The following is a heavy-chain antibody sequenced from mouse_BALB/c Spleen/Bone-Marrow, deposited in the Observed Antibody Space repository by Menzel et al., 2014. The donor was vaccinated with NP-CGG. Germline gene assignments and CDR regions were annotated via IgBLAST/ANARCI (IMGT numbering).Heavy chain of an antibody. D-gene: IGHD4-1*01. Sequence: VQLQQSGAELVRPGTSVKVSCKASGYAFTDYLIEWVKQRPGQGLEWIGVINPGSGGTHYNEKLKGKATLTADESSSTAYMQLSSLTSDDSAVYFCARWLGPGWYFDVWGAGTTVTVSS. J-gene: IGHJ1*01. CDR1: GYAFTDYL. CDR3: ARWLGPGWYFDV. V-gene: IGHV1-54*01. CDR2: INPGSGGT.